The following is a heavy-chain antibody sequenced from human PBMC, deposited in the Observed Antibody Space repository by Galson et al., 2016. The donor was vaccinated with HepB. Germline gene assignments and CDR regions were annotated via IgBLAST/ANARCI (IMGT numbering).Heavy chain of an antibody. Sequence: SLRLSCAASGLTFSSYGMHWVRQDPGQGLEWTSHTSSSSSSIYCADSVKGRFTIARDTAKNSLNLQMNSLSDEDTAVYYCARASGTYKYVDYWGQGTLVTVSS. CDR1: GLTFSSYG. D-gene: IGHD1-26*01. CDR2: TSSSSSSI. J-gene: IGHJ4*02. CDR3: ARASGTYKYVDY. V-gene: IGHV3-48*02.